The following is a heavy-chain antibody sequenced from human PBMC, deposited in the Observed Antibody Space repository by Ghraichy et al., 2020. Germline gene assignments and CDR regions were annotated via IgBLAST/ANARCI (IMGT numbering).Heavy chain of an antibody. D-gene: IGHD3-10*01. Sequence: GESLNISCAASGFTFSNYGMHWVRQAPGKGLEWVAVISHDGSNKYYADSVKGRFTISRENSKNTLYLQMNSLRPEDTAVYYCATGLDNYYGSGSYIYYGMDVWGQGTSVTVAS. CDR3: ATGLDNYYGSGSYIYYGMDV. CDR2: ISHDGSNK. J-gene: IGHJ6*02. V-gene: IGHV3-30*03. CDR1: GFTFSNYG.